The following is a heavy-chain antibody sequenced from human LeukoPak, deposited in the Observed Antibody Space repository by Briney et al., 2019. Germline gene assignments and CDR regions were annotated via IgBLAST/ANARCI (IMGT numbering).Heavy chain of an antibody. CDR2: ISGDGGST. CDR3: AKDNLGLERIAVAGTYYYYYGMDV. V-gene: IGHV3-43*02. CDR1: GFTFDDYA. D-gene: IGHD6-19*01. J-gene: IGHJ6*02. Sequence: PGGSLRLSCAASGFTFDDYAMHWVRQAPGKGLEWVSLISGDGGSTYYADSVKGRFTISRDNSKNSLYLQMNSLRTEDTALYYCAKDNLGLERIAVAGTYYYYYGMDVWGQGTTVTVSS.